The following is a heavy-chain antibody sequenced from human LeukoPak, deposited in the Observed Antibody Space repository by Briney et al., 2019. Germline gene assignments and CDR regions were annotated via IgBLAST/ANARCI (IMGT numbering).Heavy chain of an antibody. J-gene: IGHJ3*02. D-gene: IGHD4-17*01. V-gene: IGHV3-21*01. Sequence: NPGGSLRLSCAASGFTFISYSMNWVRQAPGKGLEWVSSISSSSSYIYYADSLKGRFTIPRDNSKNSLYLQMNSLRAEDTAVYYCARPHYGDFGDDAFDIWGQGTMVTVSS. CDR3: ARPHYGDFGDDAFDI. CDR1: GFTFISYS. CDR2: ISSSSSYI.